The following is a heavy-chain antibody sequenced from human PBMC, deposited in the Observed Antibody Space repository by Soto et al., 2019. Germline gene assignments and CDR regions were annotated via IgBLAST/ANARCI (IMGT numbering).Heavy chain of an antibody. Sequence: GVSGKVSSKASGYTFSNDGVSWVRQSPGQGLEWMGWISAHNGNTKSAQKLQGRVTMTTDTSTSTAYMDLRSLRPDDTAVYYCARDVREISGAYYYYGMDVWGQGTTVTVSS. D-gene: IGHD2-15*01. CDR1: GYTFSNDG. J-gene: IGHJ6*02. V-gene: IGHV1-18*01. CDR2: ISAHNGNT. CDR3: ARDVREISGAYYYYGMDV.